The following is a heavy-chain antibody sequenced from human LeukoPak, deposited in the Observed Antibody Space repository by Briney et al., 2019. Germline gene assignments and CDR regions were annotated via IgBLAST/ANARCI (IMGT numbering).Heavy chain of an antibody. D-gene: IGHD3-9*01. CDR3: ARVTYYDILTGRSGFDY. Sequence: PSETLSLTCTVSGGSISSYYWGWIRQPPGKGLEWIGSIYYSGSTYYNPSLKSRVTISVDTSKNQFSLKLSSVTAADTAVYYCARVTYYDILTGRSGFDYWGQGTLVTVSS. J-gene: IGHJ4*02. CDR1: GGSISSYY. V-gene: IGHV4-39*07. CDR2: IYYSGST.